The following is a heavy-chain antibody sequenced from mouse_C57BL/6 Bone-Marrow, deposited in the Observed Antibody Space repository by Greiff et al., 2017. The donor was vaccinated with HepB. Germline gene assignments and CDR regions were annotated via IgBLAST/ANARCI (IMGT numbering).Heavy chain of an antibody. Sequence: DVQLVESGGGLVKPGGSLKLSCAASGFTFSSYAMSWVRQTPEKRLEWVATISDGGSYTYYPDNVKGRFTISRDNAKNNLYLQMSHLKSEDTAMYYCATLIYYYGSNYFDYWGQGTTLTVSS. CDR1: GFTFSSYA. D-gene: IGHD1-1*01. V-gene: IGHV5-4*01. CDR3: ATLIYYYGSNYFDY. CDR2: ISDGGSYT. J-gene: IGHJ2*01.